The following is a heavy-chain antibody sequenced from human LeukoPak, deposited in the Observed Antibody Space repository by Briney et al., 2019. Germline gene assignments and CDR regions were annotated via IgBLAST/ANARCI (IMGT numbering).Heavy chain of an antibody. CDR2: IGPGGDKK. D-gene: IGHD2-21*02. CDR1: GFTFRNFG. V-gene: IGHV3-23*01. CDR3: AKPPKYCGGDCFIDY. J-gene: IGHJ4*02. Sequence: GGSLRLSCAASGFTFRNFGMNWVRQAPGKGLQWVSGIGPGGDKKYYADSLEGRFSISRDNSKSTVYLQMNSLRVEDTALYYCAKPPKYCGGDCFIDYWGQGTLVTVSS.